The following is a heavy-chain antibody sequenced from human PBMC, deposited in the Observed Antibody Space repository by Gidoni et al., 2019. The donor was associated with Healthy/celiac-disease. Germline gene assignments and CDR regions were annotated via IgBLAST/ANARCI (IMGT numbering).Heavy chain of an antibody. Sequence: EVQLVESGGGLVQAGRSVRLSCAALGFNFDDYARNWVGQAPGKGLEWVSGISWNSGSIGYADSVKGRFTISRDNAKNSLYLQMNSLRAEDTALYYCAKVGRVYATTDSTYGANDAFDIWGQGTMVTVSS. D-gene: IGHD2-8*01. V-gene: IGHV3-9*01. CDR3: AKVGRVYATTDSTYGANDAFDI. J-gene: IGHJ3*02. CDR1: GFNFDDYA. CDR2: ISWNSGSI.